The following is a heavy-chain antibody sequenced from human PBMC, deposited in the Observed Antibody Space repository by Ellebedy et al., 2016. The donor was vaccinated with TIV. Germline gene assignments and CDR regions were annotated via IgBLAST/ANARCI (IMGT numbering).Heavy chain of an antibody. CDR1: GYTFTSYY. Sequence: AASVKVSCKASGYTFTSYYMHWVRQAPGQGLEWMGIINPSGGSTSYAQKFQGRVTMTRDTSTSTVYMELSSLRSEDTAVYYCARGSYDSSGYGWDYYYGMDVWGQGTTVTVSS. J-gene: IGHJ6*02. CDR2: INPSGGST. V-gene: IGHV1-46*01. CDR3: ARGSYDSSGYGWDYYYGMDV. D-gene: IGHD3-22*01.